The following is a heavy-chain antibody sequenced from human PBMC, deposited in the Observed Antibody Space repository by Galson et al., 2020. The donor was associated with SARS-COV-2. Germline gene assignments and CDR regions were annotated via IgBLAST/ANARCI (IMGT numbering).Heavy chain of an antibody. V-gene: IGHV3-23*01. Sequence: GESLKISCAASTFTFDNYAMSWVRQAPGKGLEWVSSLSGSGSNTYYADSVKGRFTISRDNSKNTVYLQMNTLRAEDTAVYYCAKDGGGWYTSGWYYFDFWGQGALVTVSS. J-gene: IGHJ4*02. D-gene: IGHD6-19*01. CDR1: TFTFDNYA. CDR3: AKDGGGWYTSGWYYFDF. CDR2: LSGSGSNT.